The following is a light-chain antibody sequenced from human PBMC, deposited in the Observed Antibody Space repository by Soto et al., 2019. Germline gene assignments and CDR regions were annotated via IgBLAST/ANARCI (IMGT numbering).Light chain of an antibody. CDR1: QSITGY. Sequence: DIQMTQSPSSLSASVGDRVTITCRASQSITGYLNWYQQKPGKAPEVLIYAASRLQSGVPSRFSGSGSGADFTLTISSLQPEDFATYYCQQSYSSPGTFGQGTKLEIK. CDR3: QQSYSSPGT. CDR2: AAS. J-gene: IGKJ2*02. V-gene: IGKV1-39*01.